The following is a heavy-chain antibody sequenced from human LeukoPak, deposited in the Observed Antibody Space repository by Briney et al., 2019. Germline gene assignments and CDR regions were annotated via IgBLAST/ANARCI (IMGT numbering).Heavy chain of an antibody. D-gene: IGHD2-15*01. CDR2: MSGRGVST. J-gene: IGHJ4*02. CDR1: GFPFTNYA. CDR3: AKDCNGGNCYIDY. Sequence: PGGSLRLSCAASGFPFTNYAMSWVRQTPGKGLERVSGMSGRGVSTYYADSVKGRFTISSDNSKNTLYLQMNSLRAEDTAIYYCAKDCNGGNCYIDYWGQGTLVTVAS. V-gene: IGHV3-23*01.